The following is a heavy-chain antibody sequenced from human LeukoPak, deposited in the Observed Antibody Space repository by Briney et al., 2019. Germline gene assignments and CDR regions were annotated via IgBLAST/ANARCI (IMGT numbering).Heavy chain of an antibody. CDR2: ISCDGSNK. CDR3: ARVPQFAAGLPNYYYYGMDV. V-gene: IGHV3-30*04. D-gene: IGHD6-13*01. Sequence: PGRSLRLSCAASGFTFSSYAMHWVRQAPGKGLEWVAVISCDGSNKYYADSVKGRFTISRDNSKNTLYLQMNSLRAEDTAVYYCARVPQFAAGLPNYYYYGMDVWGQGTTVTVSS. CDR1: GFTFSSYA. J-gene: IGHJ6*02.